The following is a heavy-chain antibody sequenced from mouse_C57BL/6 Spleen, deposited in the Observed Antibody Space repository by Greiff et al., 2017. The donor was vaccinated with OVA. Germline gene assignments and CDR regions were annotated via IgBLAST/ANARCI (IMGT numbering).Heavy chain of an antibody. V-gene: IGHV5-9-1*02. Sequence: EVQGVESGEGLVKPGGSLKLSCAASGFTFSSYAMSWVRQTPEKRLEWVAYISSGGDYIYYADTVKGRFTISRDNARNTLYLQMSSLKSEDTAMYYCTRDTYGSSYYFDYWGQGTTLTVSS. J-gene: IGHJ2*01. CDR1: GFTFSSYA. CDR3: TRDTYGSSYYFDY. CDR2: ISSGGDYI. D-gene: IGHD1-1*01.